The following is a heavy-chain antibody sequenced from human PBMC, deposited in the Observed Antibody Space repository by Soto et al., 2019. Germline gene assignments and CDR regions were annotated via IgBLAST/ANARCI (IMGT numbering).Heavy chain of an antibody. CDR2: ISGSGGST. CDR3: AKDLEYYDFWSGRGAFDI. J-gene: IGHJ3*02. CDR1: GFTFSSYA. Sequence: GGSLRLSCAASGFTFSSYAMSWVRQAPGKGLEWVSAISGSGGSTYYADSVKGRFTISRDNSKNTLYLQMNSLRAEDTAVCYCAKDLEYYDFWSGRGAFDIWGQGTMVTVSS. V-gene: IGHV3-23*01. D-gene: IGHD3-3*01.